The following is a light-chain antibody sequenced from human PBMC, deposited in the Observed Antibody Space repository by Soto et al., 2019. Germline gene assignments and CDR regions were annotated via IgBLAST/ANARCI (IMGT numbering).Light chain of an antibody. CDR1: QTISSW. J-gene: IGKJ1*01. Sequence: DLHMIRTPSTPSGVEIARVSITFRASQTISSWLAWYQQKPGKAPKLLIYKASTLKSGVPSRFSGSGSGTEFTLTISSLQPDDFATYYCQHYNSYSEAFGQGTKVDI. CDR3: QHYNSYSEA. V-gene: IGKV1-5*03. CDR2: KAS.